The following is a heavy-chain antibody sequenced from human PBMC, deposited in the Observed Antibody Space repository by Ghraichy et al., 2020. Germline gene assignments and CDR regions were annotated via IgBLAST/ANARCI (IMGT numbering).Heavy chain of an antibody. CDR2: IKQDGSEK. J-gene: IGHJ4*02. D-gene: IGHD5-18*01. CDR1: GFTFNTYY. Sequence: GEYLNISCAASGFTFNTYYMTWVRQAPGKGLEWVANIKQDGSEKYYVDSVKGRFTISRDNAKDSVYLQMNSLRAEDTAVYYCGRGGYIYGSNPIDYWGQGSQVIVSS. V-gene: IGHV3-7*04. CDR3: GRGGYIYGSNPIDY.